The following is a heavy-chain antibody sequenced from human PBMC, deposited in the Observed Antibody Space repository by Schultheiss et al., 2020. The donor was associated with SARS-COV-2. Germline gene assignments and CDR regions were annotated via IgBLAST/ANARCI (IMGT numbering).Heavy chain of an antibody. Sequence: SETLSLTCAVYGGSFSGYYWSWIRQPPGKGLEWIGEINHSGSTNYNPSLKSRVTISVDKSKNQFSLKLSSVTAADTAVYYCAREPLSLGYWGQGTLVTVSS. CDR1: GGSFSGYY. J-gene: IGHJ4*02. CDR2: INHSGST. D-gene: IGHD2-2*01. V-gene: IGHV4-34*01. CDR3: AREPLSLGY.